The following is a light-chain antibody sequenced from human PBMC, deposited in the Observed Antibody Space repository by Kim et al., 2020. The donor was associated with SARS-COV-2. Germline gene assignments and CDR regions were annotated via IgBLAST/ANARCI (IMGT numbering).Light chain of an antibody. V-gene: IGLV3-1*01. J-gene: IGLJ2*01. CDR1: KLGDKY. Sequence: SYELTQPPSVSVSPGQTASITCSGDKLGDKYACWYQQKPGQSPVLVIYQDSKRPSGIPERFSGSNSGNTATLTISGTQAMDEDDYYCQAWDRSRVLFGGGPKLPVL. CDR2: QDS. CDR3: QAWDRSRVL.